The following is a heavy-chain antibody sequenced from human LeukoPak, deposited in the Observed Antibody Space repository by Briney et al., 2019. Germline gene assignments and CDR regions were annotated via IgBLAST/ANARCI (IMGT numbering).Heavy chain of an antibody. CDR3: IRHSPDTSMANGGY. J-gene: IGHJ4*02. D-gene: IGHD5-18*01. CDR1: GGSFSAYY. V-gene: IGHV4-34*01. Sequence: KPSETLSLTCAVYGGSFSAYYWSWIRQPPGKGLEWIGEINHSGSTNYNPSLKSRVTISVDTSKNQFSLKLSSVTAADTAVYYCIRHSPDTSMANGGYWGQGTLVTVSS. CDR2: INHSGST.